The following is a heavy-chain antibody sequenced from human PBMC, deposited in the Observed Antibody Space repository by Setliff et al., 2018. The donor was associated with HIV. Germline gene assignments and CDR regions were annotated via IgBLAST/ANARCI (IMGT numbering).Heavy chain of an antibody. CDR1: SYSISSGYY. Sequence: SETLSLTCAVSSYSISSGYYWGWIRQPPGKGLEWIGNIYHSGSTYYNPSLKSRVTISVDTSKNQFSLKLSSVTAADTAVYYCARVQASGTYPIDYWGQGTLVTVS. CDR2: IYHSGST. D-gene: IGHD3-10*01. CDR3: ARVQASGTYPIDY. J-gene: IGHJ4*02. V-gene: IGHV4-38-2*01.